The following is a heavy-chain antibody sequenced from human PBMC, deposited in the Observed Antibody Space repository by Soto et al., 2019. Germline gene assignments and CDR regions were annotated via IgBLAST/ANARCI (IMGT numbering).Heavy chain of an antibody. CDR1: GGTLSVYA. CDR3: ARAHESTVVTED. Sequence: SVKLSCNTSGGTLSVYAISWALQAPGQGLEWMGGIIPIFGTANYAQKFQGRVTITADESTSTAYMELSSLRSEDTAVYYCARAHESTVVTEDWGQGTLVTVFS. J-gene: IGHJ4*02. V-gene: IGHV1-69*01. D-gene: IGHD4-17*01. CDR2: IIPIFGTA.